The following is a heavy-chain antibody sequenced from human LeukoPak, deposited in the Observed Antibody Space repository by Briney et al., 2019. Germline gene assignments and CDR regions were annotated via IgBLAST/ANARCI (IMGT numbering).Heavy chain of an antibody. V-gene: IGHV4-31*03. J-gene: IGHJ4*02. CDR1: GGSISSDGYY. Sequence: SETLSLACSVSGGSISSDGYYWSWIRQLPGKGLEWIGYIYHRGNTHYNPSLKSRITMSVDTSKSQFSLKLSSVTAADTAVYYCARESPRSTVTTRFDYWGQGSLVTVSS. CDR2: IYHRGNT. CDR3: ARESPRSTVTTRFDY. D-gene: IGHD4-17*01.